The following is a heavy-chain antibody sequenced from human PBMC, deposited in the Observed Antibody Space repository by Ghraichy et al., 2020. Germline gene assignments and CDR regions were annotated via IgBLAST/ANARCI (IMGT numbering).Heavy chain of an antibody. J-gene: IGHJ4*02. Sequence: SETLSLTCTVSGGSISSGGYYWSWIRQHPGKGLEWIGYIYYSGSTYYNPSLKSRVTISVDTSKNQFSLKLSSVTAADTAVYYCARDRYGSYSDYWGQGTLVTVSS. CDR3: ARDRYGSYSDY. CDR2: IYYSGST. V-gene: IGHV4-31*03. CDR1: GGSISSGGYY. D-gene: IGHD1-26*01.